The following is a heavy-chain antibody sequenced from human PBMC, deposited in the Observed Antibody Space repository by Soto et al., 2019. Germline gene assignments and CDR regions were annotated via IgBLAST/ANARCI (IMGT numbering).Heavy chain of an antibody. CDR1: GGTFSSSG. J-gene: IGHJ6*01. CDR2: IVPSLDTT. V-gene: IGHV1-69*11. Sequence: QVHLVQSGTEVKKPGSSVKVSCKASGGTFSSSGFSWVRQAPGQVLEWMGMIVPSLDTTNYAQKFQARVTITADEVTITAYMELRSLRSEDTAVYYCARWPQPRYTADPYAVDVWGQGTRVIVSS. CDR3: ARWPQPRYTADPYAVDV. D-gene: IGHD3-16*02.